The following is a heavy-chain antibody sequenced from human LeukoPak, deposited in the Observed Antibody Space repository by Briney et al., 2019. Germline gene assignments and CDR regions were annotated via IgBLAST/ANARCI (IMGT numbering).Heavy chain of an antibody. D-gene: IGHD3-10*01. V-gene: IGHV4-59*01. J-gene: IGHJ3*02. CDR3: ARSSYYYGADAYDI. CDR1: GGSISSYY. CDR2: IYYSGST. Sequence: PSETLSLTCTVSGGSISSYYWSWIRQPPGKGLEWIGYIYYSGSTNYNPSLKSPVTISLDTSKHQFSLKLSSVTAADTAVYYCARSSYYYGADAYDIWGQGTMVTVSS.